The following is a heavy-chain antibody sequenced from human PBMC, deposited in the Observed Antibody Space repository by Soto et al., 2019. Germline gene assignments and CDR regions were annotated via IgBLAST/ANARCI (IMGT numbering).Heavy chain of an antibody. CDR2: ISTYNGNT. V-gene: IGHV1-18*01. Sequence: QVQLVQSGAEVKKPGTSVKVSCKASGYTFTSNGISWVRQAPGQGLEWMGWISTYNGNTNYAQKLKGRVTMTRDTSTSIAYLELSDLRSADTAVYYCARDGYGDYGYWGQGSLVTVSS. CDR3: ARDGYGDYGY. D-gene: IGHD4-17*01. CDR1: GYTFTSNG. J-gene: IGHJ4*02.